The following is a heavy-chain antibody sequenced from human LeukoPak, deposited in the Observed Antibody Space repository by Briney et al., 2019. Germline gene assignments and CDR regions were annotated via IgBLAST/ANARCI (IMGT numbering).Heavy chain of an antibody. J-gene: IGHJ4*02. Sequence: KPSETLSLTCTVSGGSIRSTGYYWGWIRQPPGKGLEWIGSIYYTGSAYYNPSLKSRVTISVDTSKNQFSLKLNSVTAADTAVYYCTRLTGYNYGHVAYWGQGTLVTVSS. V-gene: IGHV4-39*01. CDR1: GGSIRSTGYY. CDR3: TRLTGYNYGHVAY. CDR2: IYYTGSA. D-gene: IGHD5-18*01.